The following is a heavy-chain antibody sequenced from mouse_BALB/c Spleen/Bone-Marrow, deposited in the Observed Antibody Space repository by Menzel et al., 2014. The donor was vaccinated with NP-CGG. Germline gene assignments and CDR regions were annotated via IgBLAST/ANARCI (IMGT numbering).Heavy chain of an antibody. CDR2: IDPSDSET. J-gene: IGHJ4*01. CDR1: GYSFTSYW. Sequence: QVQLKESGPQLVRPGASVKISCKASGYSFTSYWMHWVKQRPGQGLEWIGMIDPSDSETRLNQKFKDKATLTVDKSSSTAYMQLSSPTSEDSAVYYCAREASYYYAMDYWGQGTSVTVSS. CDR3: AREASYYYAMDY. V-gene: IGHV1S126*01. D-gene: IGHD2-12*01.